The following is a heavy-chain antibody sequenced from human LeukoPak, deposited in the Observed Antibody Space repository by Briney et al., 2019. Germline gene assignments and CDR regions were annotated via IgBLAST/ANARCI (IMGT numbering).Heavy chain of an antibody. CDR2: ISSSSSYI. V-gene: IGHV3-21*01. CDR1: GFTFSSYE. CDR3: ARDKSAWFGELPTEKKYYFDY. Sequence: PGGSLRLSCGASGFTFSSYEMNWVRQAPGKGLEWVSSISSSSSYIYYADSVKGRFTISRDNAKSSLYLQMNSLRAEDTAVYYCARDKSAWFGELPTEKKYYFDYWGQGTLVTVSS. J-gene: IGHJ4*02. D-gene: IGHD3-10*01.